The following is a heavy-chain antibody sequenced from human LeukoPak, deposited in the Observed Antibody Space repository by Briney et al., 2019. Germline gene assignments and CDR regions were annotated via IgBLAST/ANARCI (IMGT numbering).Heavy chain of an antibody. J-gene: IGHJ3*02. CDR3: AGRLWRRDGYNLSAFDI. V-gene: IGHV4-59*01. D-gene: IGHD5-24*01. CDR1: VGSISSSY. Sequence: SETLSLTRIVSVGSISSSYWYWIRHPPGKGLEWIGYIYYSGSTNYTPSLKSRDTISVDTTKSQFSLKLSSVTAADTAVYYCAGRLWRRDGYNLSAFDIWGQGTMVTVSS. CDR2: IYYSGST.